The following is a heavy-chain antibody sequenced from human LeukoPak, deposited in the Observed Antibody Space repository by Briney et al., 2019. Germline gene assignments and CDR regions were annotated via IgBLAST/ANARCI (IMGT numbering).Heavy chain of an antibody. J-gene: IGHJ1*01. V-gene: IGHV4-39*01. Sequence: SETLSLTCTVSGGSISSTSYYWGWIRQPPGKGLEWIGSIYYSGRAYYNPSLRNRATISVDTSKNQFSLKLYSVTAADTAVYYCSVRRYYFDNSGYYHAEYFQHRGQGTLVTVSS. CDR1: GGSISSTSYY. D-gene: IGHD3-22*01. CDR3: SVRRYYFDNSGYYHAEYFQH. CDR2: IYYSGRA.